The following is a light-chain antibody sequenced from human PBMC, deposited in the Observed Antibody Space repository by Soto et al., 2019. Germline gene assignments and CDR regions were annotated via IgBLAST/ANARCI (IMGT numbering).Light chain of an antibody. CDR2: GAS. CDR3: QQYGSLSWT. Sequence: DIVLTQSPGTLSLSPGERATLSCRASQSVISNYLAWYQQKPGQAPRLLIHGASTRATGVPDRFSGSGSGTDFTLTISRLEPDDFAFYHCQQYGSLSWTFGQGTKVEIK. CDR1: QSVISNY. J-gene: IGKJ1*01. V-gene: IGKV3-20*01.